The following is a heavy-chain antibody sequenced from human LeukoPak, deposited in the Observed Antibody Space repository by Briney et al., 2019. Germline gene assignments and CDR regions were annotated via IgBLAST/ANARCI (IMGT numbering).Heavy chain of an antibody. CDR3: AKYYYDSSGYYSFDY. CDR2: ISAYNGNT. J-gene: IGHJ4*02. CDR1: GYTFTSYG. Sequence: ASVKVSCKASGYTFTSYGISWVRQAPGQGLEWMGWISAYNGNTNYAQKLQGRVTMTTDTSTSTAYMELRSLRSDDTAVYYCAKYYYDSSGYYSFDYWGQGTLVTVAS. D-gene: IGHD3-22*01. V-gene: IGHV1-18*01.